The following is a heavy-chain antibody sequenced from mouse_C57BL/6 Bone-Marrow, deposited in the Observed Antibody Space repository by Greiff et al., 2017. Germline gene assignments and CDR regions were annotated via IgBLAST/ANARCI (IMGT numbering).Heavy chain of an antibody. Sequence: DVHLVESGGGLVKPGGSLKLSCAASGFTFSSYTMSWVRQTPEKRLEWVATISGGGGNTYYPDSVKGRFTISRDNAKNTLYLQMSSLRSEDTALYYCARGDYDDAMDYWGQGTSVTVSS. J-gene: IGHJ4*01. V-gene: IGHV5-9*01. CDR1: GFTFSSYT. CDR3: ARGDYDDAMDY. CDR2: ISGGGGNT. D-gene: IGHD2-4*01.